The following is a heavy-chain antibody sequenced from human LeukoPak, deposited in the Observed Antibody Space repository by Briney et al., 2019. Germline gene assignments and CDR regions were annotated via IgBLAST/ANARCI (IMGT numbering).Heavy chain of an antibody. Sequence: GESLKISCKGSGNSFTSYWIGWVRQMPGKGLEWMGIIYPGDSDTRYSPSFQGQVTISADKSISTAYLQWSSLKASDTAMYYCARLRGYCSSTSCYYYYYYYYMDVWGKGTTVTVSS. V-gene: IGHV5-51*01. J-gene: IGHJ6*03. CDR3: ARLRGYCSSTSCYYYYYYYYMDV. CDR2: IYPGDSDT. CDR1: GNSFTSYW. D-gene: IGHD2-2*01.